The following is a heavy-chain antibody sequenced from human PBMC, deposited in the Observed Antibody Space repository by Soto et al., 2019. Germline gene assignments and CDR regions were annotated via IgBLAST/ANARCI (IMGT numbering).Heavy chain of an antibody. CDR1: GGSIRSGGYY. J-gene: IGHJ6*01. V-gene: IGHV4-31*03. Sequence: SETLSLTCTVSGGSIRSGGYYWSWVRQNPSRGLEWIGNIYYSGNTYYNPSLKSRLTISVDTSKNQFSLNLSSVTAAGTAVYYCARARLMATAGTGRHYFCLDVWGQGTTGTVSS. CDR3: ARARLMATAGTGRHYFCLDV. CDR2: IYYSGNT. D-gene: IGHD5-18*01.